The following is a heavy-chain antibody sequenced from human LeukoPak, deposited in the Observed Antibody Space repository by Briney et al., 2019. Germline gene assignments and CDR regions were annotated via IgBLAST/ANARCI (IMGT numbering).Heavy chain of an antibody. CDR1: GGSFSSGGYY. V-gene: IGHV4-31*03. D-gene: IGHD3-10*01. Sequence: SQTLSLTCTVSGGSFSSGGYYWSWIRQHPGKGLEWIGHIYHTGSSYYNPTLKSRVTISVDTSKNQFSLRLKSVTAVDTAVYYCARLVTRVRGVTYYFDYWGQGTLVTVSS. CDR2: IYHTGSS. CDR3: ARLVTRVRGVTYYFDY. J-gene: IGHJ4*02.